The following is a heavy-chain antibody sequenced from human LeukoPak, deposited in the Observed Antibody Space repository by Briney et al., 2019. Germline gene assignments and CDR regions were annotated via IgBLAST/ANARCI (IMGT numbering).Heavy chain of an antibody. D-gene: IGHD3-3*01. J-gene: IGHJ5*02. Sequence: GGSLRLSCAASGFTFSSYAMHWVRQAPGKGLKWVAVISYDGSNKYYADSVKGRFTISRDNSKNTLYLQMNSLRAEDTAVYYCASLGRTIFGVVTDPLRRWFDPWGQGTLVTVS. CDR2: ISYDGSNK. V-gene: IGHV3-30-3*01. CDR3: ASLGRTIFGVVTDPLRRWFDP. CDR1: GFTFSSYA.